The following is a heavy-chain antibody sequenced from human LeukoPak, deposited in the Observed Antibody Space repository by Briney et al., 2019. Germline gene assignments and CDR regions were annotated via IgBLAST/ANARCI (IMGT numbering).Heavy chain of an antibody. D-gene: IGHD6-19*01. Sequence: SQTLSLTCTVSGGSISGGGYYWSWIRQHPGKGLEWNGYIYYSGSTYYNPSLKSRVTISVDTSKSQFSLKLSSVTAADTAVYYCARSGGMGSGWDFDYWGQGTLVTVSS. CDR1: GGSISGGGYY. CDR2: IYYSGST. J-gene: IGHJ4*02. CDR3: ARSGGMGSGWDFDY. V-gene: IGHV4-31*03.